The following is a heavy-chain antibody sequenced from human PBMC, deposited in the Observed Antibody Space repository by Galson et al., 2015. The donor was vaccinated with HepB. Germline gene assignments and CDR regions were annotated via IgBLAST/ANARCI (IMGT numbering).Heavy chain of an antibody. V-gene: IGHV3-73*01. Sequence: SLRLSCAASGFTFSSYGMHWVRQASGKGLEWVGRIRSKANSYATAYAASVRGRFTISRDDSKNTAYLQMNSLKTEDTAVYYCTSSHDYYFDYWGQGTLVAVSS. CDR2: IRSKANSYAT. J-gene: IGHJ4*02. D-gene: IGHD3-3*01. CDR1: GFTFSSYG. CDR3: TSSHDYYFDY.